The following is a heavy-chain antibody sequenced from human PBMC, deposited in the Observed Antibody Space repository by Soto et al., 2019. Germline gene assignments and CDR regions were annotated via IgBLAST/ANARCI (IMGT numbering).Heavy chain of an antibody. Sequence: QVQLVQSGAEVKKPGSSVKVSXXXXXGTFSSYTISWVRQAPGQGLEWMGRIIPILGIANYAQKFQGRVTITADKSTSTAYMELSSLRSEDTAVYYCARDYNYFDYWGQGTLVTVSS. D-gene: IGHD3-10*01. V-gene: IGHV1-69*08. CDR2: IIPILGIA. CDR3: ARDYNYFDY. CDR1: XGTFSSYT. J-gene: IGHJ4*02.